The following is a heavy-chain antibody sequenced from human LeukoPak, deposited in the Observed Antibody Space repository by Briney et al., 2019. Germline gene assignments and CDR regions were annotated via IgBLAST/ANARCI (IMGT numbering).Heavy chain of an antibody. J-gene: IGHJ4*02. D-gene: IGHD3-22*01. Sequence: SETLSLTCTVSGGSISSSSYYWGWIRQPPGKGLEWIGSIYYSGSTYYNPSLKSRVTISVDTSKNQFSLKLSSVTAADTAVYYCARRTYYYDSSGYYEYYFDYWGQGTLVTVSS. CDR2: IYYSGST. CDR3: ARRTYYYDSSGYYEYYFDY. CDR1: GGSISSSSYY. V-gene: IGHV4-39*01.